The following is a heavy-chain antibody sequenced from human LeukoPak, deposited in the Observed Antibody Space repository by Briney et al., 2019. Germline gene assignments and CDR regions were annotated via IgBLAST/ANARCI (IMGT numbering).Heavy chain of an antibody. Sequence: GGSLRLSCAASGFTFSSYGMHWVRQAPGKGLEWVAFIRYDGSNKYYADSVKGRFTISRDNSKNTLNLQMNSLRAEDTAVYYCAKDGGVWFGESNDYWGQGTLVTVSS. D-gene: IGHD3-10*01. J-gene: IGHJ4*02. CDR1: GFTFSSYG. CDR2: IRYDGSNK. CDR3: AKDGGVWFGESNDY. V-gene: IGHV3-30*02.